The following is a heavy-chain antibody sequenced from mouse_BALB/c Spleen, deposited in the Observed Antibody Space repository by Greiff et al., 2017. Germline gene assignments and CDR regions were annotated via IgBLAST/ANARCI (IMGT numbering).Heavy chain of an antibody. Sequence: EVKLQESGGGLVQPGGSLKLSCAASGFTFSSYGMSWVRQTPDKRLELVATINSNGGSTYYPDSVKGRFTISRDNAKNTLYLQMSSLKSEDTAMYYCAKPQRGFAYWGQGTLVTVSA. J-gene: IGHJ3*01. V-gene: IGHV5-6-3*01. CDR2: INSNGGST. CDR1: GFTFSSYG. CDR3: AKPQRGFAY.